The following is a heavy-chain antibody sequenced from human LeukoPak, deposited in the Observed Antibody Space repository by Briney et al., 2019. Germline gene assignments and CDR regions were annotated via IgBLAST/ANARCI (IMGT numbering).Heavy chain of an antibody. CDR2: INHSGST. V-gene: IGHV4-34*01. Sequence: SETLSLTCAVYGGSFSGYYWSWIRQPPGKGLEWIGEINHSGSTNYNPSLKSRVTISVDTSKNQFSLKLSSVTAADTAVYYCARGPRDYYYDSSGYPPFDSWGQGTLVTVSS. CDR3: ARGPRDYYYDSSGYPPFDS. J-gene: IGHJ5*01. CDR1: GGSFSGYY. D-gene: IGHD3-22*01.